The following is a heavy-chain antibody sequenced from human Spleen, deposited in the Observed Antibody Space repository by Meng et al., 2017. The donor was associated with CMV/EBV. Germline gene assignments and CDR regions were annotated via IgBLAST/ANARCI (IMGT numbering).Heavy chain of an antibody. Sequence: GDAISGRRYNWTWIRQHPGKSLEWIGYIYDSGRTYYNPTLKSRVIISVHTSKNQFSLQLSSVTAEDTAVYYCTRADYYGSEALFDPWGQGALVTVSS. CDR3: TRADYYGSEALFDP. CDR1: GDAISGRRYN. D-gene: IGHD3-10*01. CDR2: IYDSGRT. J-gene: IGHJ5*02. V-gene: IGHV4-31*02.